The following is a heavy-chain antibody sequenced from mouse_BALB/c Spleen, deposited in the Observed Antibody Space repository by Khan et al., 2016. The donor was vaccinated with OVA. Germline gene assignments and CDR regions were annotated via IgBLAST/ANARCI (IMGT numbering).Heavy chain of an antibody. CDR1: GFTFSTYG. D-gene: IGHD1-1*01. J-gene: IGHJ3*01. V-gene: IGHV5-6*01. CDR2: VSTGGHYT. CDR3: ARLAYYYDGEGFAY. Sequence: EVQLQESGGDVVKPGGSLKLSCAASGFTFSTYGMSWVRQTPDKRLEWVATVSTGGHYTYYPDTVKGRFTISRDNAKNTLYLQMNSLKSEDTAMFYCARLAYYYDGEGFAYGGQGTLVTVSA.